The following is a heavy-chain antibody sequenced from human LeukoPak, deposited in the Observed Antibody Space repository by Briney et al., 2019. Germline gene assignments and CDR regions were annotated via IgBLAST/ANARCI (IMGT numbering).Heavy chain of an antibody. CDR1: GYTFTSYD. Sequence: ASVTVSCKASGYTFTSYDINWVRQATGQGLEWMGWMNPNSGNTGYAQKFQGRVTMTRNTSISTAYMELSSLRSEDTAVYYCARGMDTPRWLQFDYWGQGTLVTVSS. CDR3: ARGMDTPRWLQFDY. J-gene: IGHJ4*02. CDR2: MNPNSGNT. V-gene: IGHV1-8*01. D-gene: IGHD5-24*01.